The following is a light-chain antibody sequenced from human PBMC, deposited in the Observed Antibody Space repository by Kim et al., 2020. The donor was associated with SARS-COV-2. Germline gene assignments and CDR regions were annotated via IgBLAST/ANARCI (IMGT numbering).Light chain of an antibody. CDR3: QQHYAAPLT. J-gene: IGKJ4*01. CDR1: QSLLSNNKNY. Sequence: ERANINCKSSQSLLSNNKNYLAWHQQKPGQPPKLLIYWASTRESEVPDRFSGSGSGTDFTLTISNVQAEDVAVYYCQQHYAAPLTFGGGTKVDIK. V-gene: IGKV4-1*01. CDR2: WAS.